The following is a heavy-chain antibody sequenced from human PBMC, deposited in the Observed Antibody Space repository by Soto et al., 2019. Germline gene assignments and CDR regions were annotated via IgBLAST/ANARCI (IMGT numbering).Heavy chain of an antibody. J-gene: IGHJ3*02. CDR2: INPSGGST. D-gene: IGHD4-17*01. Sequence: QVQLVQSGAEVKKPGASVKVSCKASGYTFTSYYMHWGRQAPGQGLEWMGIINPSGGSTSYAQKFQGRVTMTRDTSTSTVYMELSSLRSEDTAVYYCATGDYPDAFDIWGQGTMVTVSS. CDR3: ATGDYPDAFDI. CDR1: GYTFTSYY. V-gene: IGHV1-46*03.